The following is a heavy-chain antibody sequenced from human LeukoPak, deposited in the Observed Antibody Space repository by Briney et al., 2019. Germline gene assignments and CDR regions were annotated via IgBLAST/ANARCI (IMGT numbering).Heavy chain of an antibody. D-gene: IGHD1-26*01. CDR2: IYTSGST. V-gene: IGHV4-4*07. Sequence: SETLSLTCSVSGGSINNYWWNWIRQPPGKGLEWIGRIYTSGSTNYNPSLKSRVAMSVDTSKNQFSLKLSSVTAADTAVYYCARHALTGAKLAFDIWGQGTMVTVSS. J-gene: IGHJ3*02. CDR3: ARHALTGAKLAFDI. CDR1: GGSINNYW.